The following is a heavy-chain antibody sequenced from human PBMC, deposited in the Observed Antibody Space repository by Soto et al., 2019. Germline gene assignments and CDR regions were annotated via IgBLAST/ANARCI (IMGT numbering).Heavy chain of an antibody. J-gene: IGHJ5*02. V-gene: IGHV1-69*13. Sequence: ASVKVSCKASGGTFSSYAISWVRQAPGQGLEWMGGIIPIFGTANYAQKFQGRVTITADESTSTAYMELSSLRSEDTAVYYCAREAAVAGTAFDHWGQGTLVTVSS. D-gene: IGHD6-19*01. CDR3: AREAAVAGTAFDH. CDR2: IIPIFGTA. CDR1: GGTFSSYA.